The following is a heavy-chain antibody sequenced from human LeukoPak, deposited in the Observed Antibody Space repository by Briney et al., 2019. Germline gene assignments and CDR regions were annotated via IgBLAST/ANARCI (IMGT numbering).Heavy chain of an antibody. CDR3: SXXXXXXATYGSPSPFVY. Sequence: SETLSLTCAVYGGSFSGYYWSWIRQPPGKGLEWIGEINHSGSTNYNPSLKRRVTISVDTSKNKFSLTVTSVTAADTSVHYCSXXXXXXATYGSPSPFVYWGQGTLVTVSS. CDR1: GGSFSGYY. D-gene: IGHD5-24*01. V-gene: IGHV4-34*03. J-gene: IGHJ4*02. CDR2: INHSGST.